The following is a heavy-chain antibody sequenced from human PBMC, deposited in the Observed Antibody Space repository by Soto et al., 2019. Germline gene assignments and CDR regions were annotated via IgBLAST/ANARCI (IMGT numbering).Heavy chain of an antibody. D-gene: IGHD2-2*03. Sequence: SGTLSLTCTVSGGSISSYYWSWIRQPPGKGLEWIGYIYYSGSTNYNPSLKSRVTISVDTSKNEFSLTLSSVTAADTAVYYCARLNGYCVSTGCHGYYGMYVWGQGTTVTVSS. CDR2: IYYSGST. CDR1: GGSISSYY. CDR3: ARLNGYCVSTGCHGYYGMYV. V-gene: IGHV4-59*08. J-gene: IGHJ6*02.